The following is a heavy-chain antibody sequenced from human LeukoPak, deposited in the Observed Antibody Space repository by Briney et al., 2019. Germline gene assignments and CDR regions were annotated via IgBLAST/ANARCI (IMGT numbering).Heavy chain of an antibody. CDR1: GFTFSGSA. Sequence: GGSLRLSCAASGFTFSGSAMHWVRQASGKGLEWVGRIRSKANSYATAYAASVKGRFTISRDDSKNTLYLQVNSLRAEDTAVYYCARDRIRGDYWGQGTLVTVSS. V-gene: IGHV3-73*01. CDR3: ARDRIRGDY. CDR2: IRSKANSYAT. J-gene: IGHJ4*02. D-gene: IGHD1-14*01.